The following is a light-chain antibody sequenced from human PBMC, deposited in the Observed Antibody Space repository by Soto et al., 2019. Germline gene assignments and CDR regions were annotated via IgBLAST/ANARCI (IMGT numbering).Light chain of an antibody. Sequence: QSALTKPASVSGSLGQSITIPCTGTRSDIGSRESVSWYQHFPGEAPRLLMYDVNIRTSGVYHRFSGSKSDNSASLNVSGLRSDDEGDYYCASYTTAHTLVFGGGTKLTVL. CDR1: RSDIGSRES. CDR2: DVN. CDR3: ASYTTAHTLV. V-gene: IGLV2-14*03. J-gene: IGLJ2*01.